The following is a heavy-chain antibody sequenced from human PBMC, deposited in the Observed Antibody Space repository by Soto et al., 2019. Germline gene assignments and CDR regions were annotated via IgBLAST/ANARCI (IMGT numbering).Heavy chain of an antibody. Sequence: ASVKVSCKTSGYTFTSYDINWVRQATGQGLEWMGWMNPNSGHTGAAQKLQGSVTMTRDTSLSTAYMELSSLRFDDTAVYYCARGRGYYDGIDYWGQGTLVTVSS. V-gene: IGHV1-8*01. CDR3: ARGRGYYDGIDY. CDR2: MNPNSGHT. D-gene: IGHD1-26*01. J-gene: IGHJ4*02. CDR1: GYTFTSYD.